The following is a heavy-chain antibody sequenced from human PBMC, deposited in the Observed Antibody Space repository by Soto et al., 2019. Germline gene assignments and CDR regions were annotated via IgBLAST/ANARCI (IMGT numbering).Heavy chain of an antibody. CDR1: GYTFTNYA. V-gene: IGHV1-3*01. D-gene: IGHD2-2*01. J-gene: IGHJ5*02. Sequence: EASVKVSCKASGYTFTNYAMHWVRQAPGQRLEWMGWINAGNSHTKYSQKFQGRVTLTRDTSASTAYMELSSLRSEDTAVYYCARGPVRNWFDPWGQGTLVTVSS. CDR3: ARGPVRNWFDP. CDR2: INAGNSHT.